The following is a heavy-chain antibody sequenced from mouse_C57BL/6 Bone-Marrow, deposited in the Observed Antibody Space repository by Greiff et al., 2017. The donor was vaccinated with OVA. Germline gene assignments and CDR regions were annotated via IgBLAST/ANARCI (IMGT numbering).Heavy chain of an antibody. D-gene: IGHD1-1*02. CDR2: YPGSGNTY. Sequence: VQLQQSGPELVKPGASVKMSCKASGYTFTDYYMHWVKQKPGKGLEWIGEIYPGSGNTYYNEQFKGKATLTADTSSSTAYMQLSSLTSEDSAVYFCASWYSYYFDYWGQGTTLTVSS. V-gene: IGHV1-83*01. CDR3: SWYSYYFDY. J-gene: IGHJ2*01. CDR1: YTFTDYYM.